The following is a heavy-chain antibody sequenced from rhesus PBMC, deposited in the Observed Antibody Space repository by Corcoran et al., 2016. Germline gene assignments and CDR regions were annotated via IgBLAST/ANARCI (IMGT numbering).Heavy chain of an antibody. Sequence: EVKVVETGGGLVQPGGSLKLSCAASGFTFSNYGMSWVRQAPGKGLEGVSTINSGGYGTYYADAVKGRFTSSRDNSKNTLSLQMNSLKTEDAAVYYCAKHGDTYVWAFDYWGQGVLVTVSS. V-gene: IGHV3S5*01. CDR2: INSGGYGT. CDR3: AKHGDTYVWAFDY. D-gene: IGHD1-38*01. J-gene: IGHJ4*01. CDR1: GFTFSNYG.